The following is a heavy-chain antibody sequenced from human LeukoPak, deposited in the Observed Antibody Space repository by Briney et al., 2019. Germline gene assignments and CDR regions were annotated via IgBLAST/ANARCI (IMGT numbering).Heavy chain of an antibody. CDR3: ARSGIVGTTLIDAFDV. J-gene: IGHJ3*01. CDR1: GFTFSSYN. D-gene: IGHD1-26*01. CDR2: ISSSSIYI. V-gene: IGHV3-21*01. Sequence: GGSLRLSCGASGFTFSSYNMNWLRQAPGKGLEWVSSISSSSIYIYYADSVKGIFTILRLNAKHSMYLQMNSLRAEDTAVYCCARSGIVGTTLIDAFDVWGQGTMVTVSS.